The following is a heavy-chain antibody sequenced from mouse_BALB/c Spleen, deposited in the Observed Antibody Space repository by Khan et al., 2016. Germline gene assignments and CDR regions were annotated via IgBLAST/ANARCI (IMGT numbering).Heavy chain of an antibody. Sequence: EVQLVESGGGLVQPKGSLKLSCAASGFTFNTYAMNWVRQAPGKGLEWVARIKSKTNNYATYYADSVKDRFTISRDDSQGMLYLQMNNLKTEDTAMYDCVGYDYDYWGQGTSVTVSS. D-gene: IGHD2-4*01. CDR2: IKSKTNNYAT. CDR1: GFTFNTYA. CDR3: VGYDYDY. J-gene: IGHJ4*01. V-gene: IGHV10-1*02.